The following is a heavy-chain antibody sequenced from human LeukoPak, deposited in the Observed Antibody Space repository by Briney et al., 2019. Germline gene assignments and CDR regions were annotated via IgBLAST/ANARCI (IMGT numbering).Heavy chain of an antibody. CDR1: GFTFNTYW. J-gene: IGHJ4*02. D-gene: IGHD3-22*01. V-gene: IGHV3-74*01. CDR2: VNGDGSRT. CDR3: AREGYFDSSGYDFGY. Sequence: PGGSLRLSCAASGFTFNTYWMHWVRQAPGKGLVWVLRVNGDGSRTSYADSVKGRFTISRDDAKNTLYLQMNSLRAEDTAVYYCAREGYFDSSGYDFGYWGQGTLVTVSS.